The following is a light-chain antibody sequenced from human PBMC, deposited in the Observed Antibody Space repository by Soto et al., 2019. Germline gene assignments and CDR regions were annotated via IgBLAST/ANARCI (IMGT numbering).Light chain of an antibody. CDR2: EVN. V-gene: IGLV2-14*01. CDR1: SSDVGGYKF. CDR3: LSYTSANTRV. Sequence: QSALTQPASVSASPGQSITISCTGTSSDVGGYKFVSWYQHHPGKATKLMIYEVNNRPSGVSNRFSGSKSGNTASLTISGLQPEDEADYYCLSYTSANTRVFGGGTKLTVL. J-gene: IGLJ3*02.